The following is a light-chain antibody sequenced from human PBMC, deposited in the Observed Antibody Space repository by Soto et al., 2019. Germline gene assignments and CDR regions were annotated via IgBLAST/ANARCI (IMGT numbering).Light chain of an antibody. CDR1: SSDVGDYNY. J-gene: IGLJ1*01. CDR2: EVS. V-gene: IGLV2-14*01. Sequence: QSVLTQPASVSGSPGQSITISCTGTSSDVGDYNYVSWYQQHPGKAPKLMIYEVSNRPSGVSNRFSGSKSGNTASLTISGLQPEDEADYHCSSYSSGSTLYVFGSGTKVTVL. CDR3: SSYSSGSTLYV.